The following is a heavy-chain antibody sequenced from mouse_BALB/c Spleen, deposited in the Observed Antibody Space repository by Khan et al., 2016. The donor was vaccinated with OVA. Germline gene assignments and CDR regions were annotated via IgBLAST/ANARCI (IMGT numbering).Heavy chain of an antibody. CDR2: IWGDGST. V-gene: IGHV2-3*01. CDR3: AKWGDGSTYAMDY. J-gene: IGHJ4*01. CDR1: GFSLTTYG. Sequence: QVQLQQSGPGLVAPSQSLSITCTVSGFSLTTYGVNWIRQPPGKGLEWLGVIWGDGSTNYHSALISRLSISKDNSQSQVFLKRNSLQTDDTATYYWAKWGDGSTYAMDYWGQGTSVTVSS. D-gene: IGHD2-3*01.